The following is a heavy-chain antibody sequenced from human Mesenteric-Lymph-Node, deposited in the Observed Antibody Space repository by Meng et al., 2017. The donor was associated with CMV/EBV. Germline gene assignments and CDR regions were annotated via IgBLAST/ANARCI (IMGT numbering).Heavy chain of an antibody. V-gene: IGHV3-23*01. CDR1: GFTFSSYS. J-gene: IGHJ3*02. CDR2: ISGGGGTT. CDR3: AKKKEYCADTTCYYAFDI. Sequence: GGSLRLSCAASGFTFSSYSMSWVRQAPGKGLEWVSIISGGGGTTLYADSVKGQFTISRDNSKNTLYLQMNSLRAEDTAIYYCAKKKEYCADTTCYYAFDIWGQGALVTVS. D-gene: IGHD2-2*01.